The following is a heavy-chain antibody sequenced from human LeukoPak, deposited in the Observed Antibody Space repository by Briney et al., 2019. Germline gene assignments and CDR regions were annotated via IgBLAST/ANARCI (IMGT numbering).Heavy chain of an antibody. V-gene: IGHV1-18*01. J-gene: IGHJ4*02. Sequence: ASVKVSCKASGYTFTSYGISWVRQAPGQGLEWMGWISAYNGNADYAQNLQGRVTMTTDTSTSTAYMELRSLRSDDTAVYYCTRRDGDSRDYWGQGTLVTVSS. D-gene: IGHD4-17*01. CDR2: ISAYNGNA. CDR3: TRRDGDSRDY. CDR1: GYTFTSYG.